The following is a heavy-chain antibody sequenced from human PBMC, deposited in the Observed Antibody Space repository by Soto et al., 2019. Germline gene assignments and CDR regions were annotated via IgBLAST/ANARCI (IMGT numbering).Heavy chain of an antibody. CDR2: ISYDGSNK. V-gene: IGHV3-30-3*01. D-gene: IGHD6-19*01. J-gene: IGHJ1*01. Sequence: QPGGSLRLSCAASGFTFSSYAMHWVRQAPGKGPEWVAVISYDGSNKYYADSVKGRFTISRDNSKNTLYLQMNSLRAEDTAVYYCARDPEWLALTPGYFQHWGQGTLVTVSS. CDR1: GFTFSSYA. CDR3: ARDPEWLALTPGYFQH.